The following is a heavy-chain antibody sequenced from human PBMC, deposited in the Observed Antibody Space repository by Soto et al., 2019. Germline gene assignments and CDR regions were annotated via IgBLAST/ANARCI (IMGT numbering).Heavy chain of an antibody. CDR1: GYSFTVYH. CDR2: IVPIHGIT. Sequence: SSVKVSCKTSGYSFTVYHISWVRQAPGQGLEWMGRIVPIHGITNYAQKFQGRVTMTEDKSTDTAYMELSSLRSEDTAVYYCATGQWSDYWGQGPLVTVSS. V-gene: IGHV1-69*02. D-gene: IGHD6-19*01. J-gene: IGHJ4*02. CDR3: ATGQWSDY.